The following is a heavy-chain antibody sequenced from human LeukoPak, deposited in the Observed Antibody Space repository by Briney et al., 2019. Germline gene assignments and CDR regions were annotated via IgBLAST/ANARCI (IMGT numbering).Heavy chain of an antibody. CDR3: PRVGTASHYYYMDV. Sequence: VASVKVSCKASGGTFSSYAISWVRQAPGQGLEWMGGIIPIFGTANYAQKFQGRVTITTDESTSTAYMELSSLRSEDTAVYYCPRVGTASHYYYMDVWGKGTTVTVSS. CDR2: IIPIFGTA. D-gene: IGHD2-21*02. CDR1: GGTFSSYA. J-gene: IGHJ6*03. V-gene: IGHV1-69*05.